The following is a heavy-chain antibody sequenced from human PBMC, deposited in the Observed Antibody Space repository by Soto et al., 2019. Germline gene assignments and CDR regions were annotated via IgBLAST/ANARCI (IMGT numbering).Heavy chain of an antibody. Sequence: QVQLQQWGAGLLKPSETLSLTCAVYGGSFSGYYWSWIRQPPGKGLEWIGEINHSGSTNYNPSLKSRVTISVDTSKNQFSLKLSSVTVADTAVYYCARGPSTMVRGVIKTRAPFDYWGQGTLVTVSS. V-gene: IGHV4-34*01. J-gene: IGHJ4*02. D-gene: IGHD3-10*01. CDR1: GGSFSGYY. CDR2: INHSGST. CDR3: ARGPSTMVRGVIKTRAPFDY.